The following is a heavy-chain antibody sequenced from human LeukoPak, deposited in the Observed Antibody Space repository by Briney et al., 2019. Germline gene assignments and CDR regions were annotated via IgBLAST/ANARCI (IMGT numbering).Heavy chain of an antibody. J-gene: IGHJ4*02. CDR2: ISGRSASS. CDR1: GFTFSSYA. CDR3: AKVSSGWPYYYFDY. V-gene: IGHV3-23*01. Sequence: GGSLRLSCEASGFTFSSYAMNWVRQAPGKGLEWVSAISGRSASSFYADSVKGRFTISRDNSKNTLYLQMNSLRAEDTAVYYCAKVSSGWPYYYFDYWGQGTLVTVSS. D-gene: IGHD6-19*01.